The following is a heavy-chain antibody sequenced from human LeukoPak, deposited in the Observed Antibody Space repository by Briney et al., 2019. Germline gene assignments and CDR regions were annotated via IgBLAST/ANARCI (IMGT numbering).Heavy chain of an antibody. Sequence: PSETLSLTCAVYGGSFSGYYWSWIRQPPGKGLEWIGEINHSGSTNYNPSLKSRVTISVDTSKNQFSLKLSSVTAADTAVYYCARQPYHRITGTGGLDYWGQGTLVTVSS. CDR1: GGSFSGYY. J-gene: IGHJ4*02. V-gene: IGHV4-34*01. CDR2: INHSGST. CDR3: ARQPYHRITGTGGLDY. D-gene: IGHD1-20*01.